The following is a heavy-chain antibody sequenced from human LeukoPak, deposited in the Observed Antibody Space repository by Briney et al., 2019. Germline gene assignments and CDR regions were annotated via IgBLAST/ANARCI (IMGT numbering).Heavy chain of an antibody. V-gene: IGHV1-2*02. CDR1: GYTFTSYD. J-gene: IGHJ3*02. Sequence: ASVKVSCKASGYTFTSYDINWVRQATGQGLEWMGWMNPNSGGTNYAQKFQGRVTMTRDTSISTAYMELSRLRSDDTAVYYCARDRDAFDIWGQGTMVTVSS. CDR3: ARDRDAFDI. CDR2: MNPNSGGT.